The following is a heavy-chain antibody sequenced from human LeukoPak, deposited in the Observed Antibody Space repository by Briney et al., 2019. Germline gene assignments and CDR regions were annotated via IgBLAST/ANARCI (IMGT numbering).Heavy chain of an antibody. J-gene: IGHJ5*02. D-gene: IGHD2-2*01. CDR1: GFTFSSYS. Sequence: GGSLRLSCAASGFTFSSYSMNWVRQAPGKGLEWVSSISSSSSYIYCADSAKGRFTISRDNSKNTLYLQMNSLRAEDTAVYYCAKPPAAILGWFDPWGQGTLVTVSS. CDR3: AKPPAAILGWFDP. V-gene: IGHV3-21*04. CDR2: ISSSSSYI.